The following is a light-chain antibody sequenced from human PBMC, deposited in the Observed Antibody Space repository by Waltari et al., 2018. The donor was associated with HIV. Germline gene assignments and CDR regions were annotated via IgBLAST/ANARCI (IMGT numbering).Light chain of an antibody. CDR1: NIGNRD. CDR2: DDD. Sequence: SYVLTQPPSISVAPGKTAKITCGGNNIGNRDVNWYQQKPGQAPILVNFDDDTRPSGIPERFSGSNADNTATLTINRVEVGDEADYYCQVWDSGSDHVFGSGTTVTVL. CDR3: QVWDSGSDHV. J-gene: IGLJ1*01. V-gene: IGLV3-21*04.